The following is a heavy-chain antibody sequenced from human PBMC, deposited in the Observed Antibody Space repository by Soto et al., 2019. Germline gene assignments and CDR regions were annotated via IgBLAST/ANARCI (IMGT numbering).Heavy chain of an antibody. Sequence: SETLSLTCTVSGGSVSSGSYYWSWIRQPPGKGLEWIGYIYYSGSTNYNPSLKSRVTISVDTSKNQFSLKLSSVTAADTAVYYCARDFYYYGSGSPLGLDWGQGTLVTVSS. CDR3: ARDFYYYGSGSPLGLD. J-gene: IGHJ4*02. CDR1: GGSVSSGSYY. CDR2: IYYSGST. V-gene: IGHV4-61*01. D-gene: IGHD3-10*01.